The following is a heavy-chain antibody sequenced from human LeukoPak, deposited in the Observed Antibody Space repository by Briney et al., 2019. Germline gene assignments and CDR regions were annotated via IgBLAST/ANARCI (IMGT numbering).Heavy chain of an antibody. V-gene: IGHV4-59*08. D-gene: IGHD3-10*01. CDR1: GGTISSYY. CDR2: NYYSGST. J-gene: IGHJ5*02. Sequence: PSETLSLTCTVSGGTISSYYWSWIRQPPGKGLEWIGYNYYSGSTNYNPSLKSRVTISVDTSKNQFSLKLSTVTAADTAVYYCARHILLWFGELSPNWFAPWGQGTLVTVSS. CDR3: ARHILLWFGELSPNWFAP.